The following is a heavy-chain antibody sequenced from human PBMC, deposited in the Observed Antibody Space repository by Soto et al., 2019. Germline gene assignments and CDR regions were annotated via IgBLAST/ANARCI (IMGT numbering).Heavy chain of an antibody. J-gene: IGHJ4*02. D-gene: IGHD3-3*01. CDR2: ISAYNGNT. CDR1: GYTFTSYG. CDR3: ARGRLRFLEWLSSPAY. V-gene: IGHV1-18*04. Sequence: ASVKVSCKASGYTFTSYGISWVRQAPGQGLEWMGWISAYNGNTNYAQKLQGRVTMTTDTSTSTAYMELRSLRSDDTAVYYCARGRLRFLEWLSSPAYWGQGTLVTVSS.